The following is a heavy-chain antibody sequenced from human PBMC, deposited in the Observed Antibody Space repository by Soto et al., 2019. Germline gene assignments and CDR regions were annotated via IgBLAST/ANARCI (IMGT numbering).Heavy chain of an antibody. J-gene: IGHJ3*02. Sequence: EVQLVESGGDLVQPGGSLRLSCEASGYSCSNYWMHWVRQAPGKGLVWVSRITGDGRSTSYADSVEGRFTISRDNARNTLYLQMNSLRAEDTAVYYCVTLLRFAYAFDICGQGTMVTVSS. CDR2: ITGDGRST. CDR1: GYSCSNYW. V-gene: IGHV3-74*01. D-gene: IGHD3-22*01. CDR3: VTLLRFAYAFDI.